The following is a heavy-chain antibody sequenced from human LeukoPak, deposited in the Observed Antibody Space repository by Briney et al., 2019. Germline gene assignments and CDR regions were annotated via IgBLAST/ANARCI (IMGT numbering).Heavy chain of an antibody. CDR1: GYTLTELS. CDR3: VRHLPCFGCYYYYMDV. V-gene: IGHV1-24*01. CDR2: FDPEDGET. J-gene: IGHJ6*03. D-gene: IGHD6-19*01. Sequence: ASVKVSCKVSGYTLTELSMHWVRQAPGKGLEWMGGFDPEDGETIYAQKFQGRVTMTEDTSTDTAYMELSSLRSEDTAVYYCVRHLPCFGCYYYYMDVWGRGTTVTVSS.